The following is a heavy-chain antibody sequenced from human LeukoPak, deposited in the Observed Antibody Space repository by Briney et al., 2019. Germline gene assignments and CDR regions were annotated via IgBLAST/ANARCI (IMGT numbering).Heavy chain of an antibody. CDR1: GFTSSSYW. D-gene: IGHD5-24*01. CDR3: ARESRRDGYNRY. V-gene: IGHV3-7*01. CDR2: IKQDGSEK. Sequence: PGGSLRLSCAASGFTSSSYWMSWVRQDPGKGLEWVANIKQDGSEKYYVDSVKGRFTISRDNAKNSLYLQMNSLRAEDTAVYYCARESRRDGYNRYWGQGTLVTVSS. J-gene: IGHJ4*02.